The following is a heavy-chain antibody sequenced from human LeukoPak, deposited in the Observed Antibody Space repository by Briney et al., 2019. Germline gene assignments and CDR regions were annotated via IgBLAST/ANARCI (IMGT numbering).Heavy chain of an antibody. J-gene: IGHJ4*02. CDR1: GFTFSTYD. Sequence: QPGGSLRLSCAASGFTFSTYDMNWVRLAPGKGLEWVSYISRTTNTIYYADSVRGRFTIPRDNAKNSLYLQMNSLRDEDTAVYFCARDSSGYYSPFDYWGQGTLVTVSA. CDR2: ISRTTNTI. D-gene: IGHD3-22*01. CDR3: ARDSSGYYSPFDY. V-gene: IGHV3-48*02.